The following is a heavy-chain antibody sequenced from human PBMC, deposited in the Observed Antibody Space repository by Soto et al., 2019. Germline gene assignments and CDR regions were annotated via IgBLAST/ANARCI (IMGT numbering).Heavy chain of an antibody. CDR2: IYPGDSDT. CDR3: ARSRNDFWSGYYYYGMDV. Sequence: GESLKISCNGSGYSFTSYWICWVRQMPWKGLEWMGIIYPGDSDTRYSPSFQGQVTISADKSISTAYLQWSSLKASDTAMYYCARSRNDFWSGYYYYGMDVWGQGTTVTVSS. CDR1: GYSFTSYW. J-gene: IGHJ6*02. V-gene: IGHV5-51*01. D-gene: IGHD3-3*01.